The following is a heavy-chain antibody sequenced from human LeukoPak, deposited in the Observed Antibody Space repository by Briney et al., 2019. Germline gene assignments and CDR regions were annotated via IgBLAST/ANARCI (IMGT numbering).Heavy chain of an antibody. CDR1: FSTFNKAW. V-gene: IGHV3-15*07. Sequence: GGSLRLSCAASFSTFNKAWMNWVRQAPGKGLEWVGRIKSRADGGTTDYATPVKDRFTISRDDSENTAFLQMNSLKTEDTAIYYCSTHPTSGFWGQGTLVTISS. CDR3: STHPTSGF. CDR2: IKSRADGGTT. J-gene: IGHJ4*01. D-gene: IGHD2-15*01.